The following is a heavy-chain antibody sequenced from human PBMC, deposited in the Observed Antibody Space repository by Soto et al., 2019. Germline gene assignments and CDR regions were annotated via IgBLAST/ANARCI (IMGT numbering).Heavy chain of an antibody. D-gene: IGHD6-19*01. Sequence: PSETLSLTCAVSGGSISSSNWWSWVRQPPGKGLEWIGEIYHSGSTNYNPSLKSRVTISVDKSKNQFSLKLSSVTAADTAVYYCARDAEWLDNWFDPWGQGPLVTVFS. CDR1: GGSISSSNW. CDR2: IYHSGST. J-gene: IGHJ5*02. CDR3: ARDAEWLDNWFDP. V-gene: IGHV4-4*02.